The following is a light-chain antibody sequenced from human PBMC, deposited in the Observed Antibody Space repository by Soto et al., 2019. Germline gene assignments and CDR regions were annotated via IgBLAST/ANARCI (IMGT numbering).Light chain of an antibody. V-gene: IGKV1-39*01. CDR1: QTISTW. Sequence: EIQLSLSPPAVSASVGDRVTITCRASQTISTWMAWYQQKPGKAPKLLIYAASSLQSGVPSRFSGSGSGTDFTLTISSLQPEDFATYYCQQSYSTLLTFGGGTKVAIK. CDR2: AAS. CDR3: QQSYSTLLT. J-gene: IGKJ4*01.